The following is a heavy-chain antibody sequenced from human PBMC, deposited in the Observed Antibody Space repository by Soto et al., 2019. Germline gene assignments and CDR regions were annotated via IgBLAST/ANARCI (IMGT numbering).Heavy chain of an antibody. CDR1: GDSVSSGTSY. D-gene: IGHD2-8*02. CDR2: IYYSGFT. CDR3: VRQYSADCSGVVCFHAFDV. Sequence: QVQLQESGPGLVKPSETLSLTCTVSGDSVSSGTSYWGWIRQPPGKGLEWIGYIYYSGFTTYNPSLKSRVTISLDTSKNQFSLKVHSVTAADTAVFCCVRQYSADCSGVVCFHAFDVWGQGTVVTVSS. V-gene: IGHV4-61*01. J-gene: IGHJ3*01.